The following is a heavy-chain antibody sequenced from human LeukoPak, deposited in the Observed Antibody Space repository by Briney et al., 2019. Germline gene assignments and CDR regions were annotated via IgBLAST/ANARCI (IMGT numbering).Heavy chain of an antibody. J-gene: IGHJ1*01. CDR2: ISYDGSNK. CDR3: AKDQYYYDSSGYQH. D-gene: IGHD3-22*01. Sequence: GGSLRLSCAASGFTFSSYGMHWVRQAPGKGLEWVAVISYDGSNKYYADSVKGRFTISRDNSKNTLYLQMNSLRAEDTAVYYCAKDQYYYDSSGYQHWGQGSLVTVSS. CDR1: GFTFSSYG. V-gene: IGHV3-30*18.